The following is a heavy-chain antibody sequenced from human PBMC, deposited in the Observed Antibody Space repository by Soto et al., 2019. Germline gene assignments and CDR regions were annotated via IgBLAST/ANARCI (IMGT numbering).Heavy chain of an antibody. CDR2: MYHSGNT. CDR3: ARLTASAGHSTMGYYGMDV. V-gene: IGHV4-30-2*01. Sequence: LSLTCAVSGGSITSGGYSWGWIRQPPGQGLEWIGYMYHSGNTYYNPSLKGRVTISLDHSRNQLSLMLNSVTAADTAVYYCARLTASAGHSTMGYYGMDVWGQGTTVTVSS. D-gene: IGHD3-3*01. J-gene: IGHJ6*02. CDR1: GGSITSGGYS.